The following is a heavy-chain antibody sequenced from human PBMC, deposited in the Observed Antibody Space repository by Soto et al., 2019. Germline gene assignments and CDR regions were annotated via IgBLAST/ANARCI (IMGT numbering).Heavy chain of an antibody. CDR1: GFTFSSYA. CDR3: ARGATQLVVDAFDI. V-gene: IGHV3-64*02. CDR2: ISSNGGST. Sequence: GGSLRLSCAASGFTFSSYAMHWVRQAPGKGLEYVSAISSNGGSTYYADSVKGRFTISRDNSKNTLYLQMGSLRAEDMAVDYCARGATQLVVDAFDIWGQGTMVTVSS. J-gene: IGHJ3*02. D-gene: IGHD6-6*01.